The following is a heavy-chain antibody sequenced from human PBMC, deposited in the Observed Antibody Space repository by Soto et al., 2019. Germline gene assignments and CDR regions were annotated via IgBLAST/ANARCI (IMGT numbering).Heavy chain of an antibody. D-gene: IGHD6-13*01. Sequence: EVQLVESGGGLVQPGRSLRLSCAASGFTFDDSVMHWVRQAPGKGLEWVSGISWNSGSIGYADSVKGRFTISRDNAKNSLYLQMNSLRAEDTALYYCAKIQKGDSSSWTDAFDIWGQGTMVTVSS. CDR3: AKIQKGDSSSWTDAFDI. CDR1: GFTFDDSV. CDR2: ISWNSGSI. J-gene: IGHJ3*02. V-gene: IGHV3-9*01.